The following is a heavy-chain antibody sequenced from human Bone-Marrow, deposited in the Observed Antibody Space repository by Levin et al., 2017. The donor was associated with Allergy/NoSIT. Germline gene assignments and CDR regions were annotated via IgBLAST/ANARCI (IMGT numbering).Heavy chain of an antibody. Sequence: GGSLRLSCAASGFTFNTYGMHWVRQAPGRGLEWVAVIWYDGSNEIYADSVKGRFTVSRDNSNNTLYLQMNSLRAEDTAMYYCARAQTSSSGWYWGFDYWGQETRVTVSS. CDR3: ARAQTSSSGWYWGFDY. V-gene: IGHV3-33*01. CDR2: IWYDGSNE. CDR1: GFTFNTYG. D-gene: IGHD6-19*01. J-gene: IGHJ4*02.